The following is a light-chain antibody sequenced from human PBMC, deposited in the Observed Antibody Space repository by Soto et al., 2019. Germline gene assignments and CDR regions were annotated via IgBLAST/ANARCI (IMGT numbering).Light chain of an antibody. J-gene: IGKJ4*01. Sequence: DIQMTQSPSSLSASVGDRVTITCRASQNINSYLNWYQQKVGKAPKLLINAASTLQSGVPLRFRGSGSGTDFTLTISSLQPEDFATYYCQESYNLHTFGGGTQVEIK. V-gene: IGKV1-39*01. CDR3: QESYNLHT. CDR1: QNINSY. CDR2: AAS.